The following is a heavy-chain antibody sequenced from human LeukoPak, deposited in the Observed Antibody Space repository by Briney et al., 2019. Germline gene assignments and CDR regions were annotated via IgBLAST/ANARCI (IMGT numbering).Heavy chain of an antibody. J-gene: IGHJ2*01. D-gene: IGHD4-17*01. CDR3: AKDKYGDPYWYFDL. Sequence: PGGSLRLSCAASGFTFDDYAMHWVRQAPGKGLEWVSGISWNSGSIGYADSVKGRFTVSRDNAKNSLYLQMNSLRAEDMALYYCAKDKYGDPYWYFDLWGRGTLVTVSS. V-gene: IGHV3-9*03. CDR1: GFTFDDYA. CDR2: ISWNSGSI.